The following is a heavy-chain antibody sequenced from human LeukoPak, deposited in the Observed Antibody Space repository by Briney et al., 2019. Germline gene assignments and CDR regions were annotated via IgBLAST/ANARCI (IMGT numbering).Heavy chain of an antibody. CDR3: ARDSEAVATYDPGDYYYYGMDV. V-gene: IGHV1-2*04. J-gene: IGHJ6*02. CDR1: GYTFTGYY. Sequence: ASVKVSCKASGYTFTGYYMHWVRQAPGQGLEWMGWINPNSGGTNYAQKFQGWVTMTRGTSISTAYMELSRLRSDDTAVYYCARDSEAVATYDPGDYYYYGMDVWGQGTTVTVSS. D-gene: IGHD6-19*01. CDR2: INPNSGGT.